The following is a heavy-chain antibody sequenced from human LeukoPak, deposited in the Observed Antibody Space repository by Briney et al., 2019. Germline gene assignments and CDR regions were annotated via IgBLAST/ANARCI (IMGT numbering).Heavy chain of an antibody. V-gene: IGHV4-30-4*01. Sequence: SETLSLTCSVSGGSITSDDCYWSWIRQSPGEGLEWIGYIYYTGSTDYDPSLKSRLTISLDTSENQFSLKLTYVTAADTAVYYCAKDPHTGIAPDYWGQGTLVTVSS. CDR3: AKDPHTGIAPDY. CDR2: IYYTGST. CDR1: GGSITSDDCY. J-gene: IGHJ4*02. D-gene: IGHD1-14*01.